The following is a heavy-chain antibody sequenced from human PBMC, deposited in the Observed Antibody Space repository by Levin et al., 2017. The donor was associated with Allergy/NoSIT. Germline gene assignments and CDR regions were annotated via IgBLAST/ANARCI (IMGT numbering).Heavy chain of an antibody. CDR3: ARRGYYDSSGFFVDY. CDR2: IYYSGST. V-gene: IGHV4-39*01. D-gene: IGHD3-22*01. CDR1: GGSINNSSYY. Sequence: GSLRLSCTVSGGSINNSSYYWGWIRQPPGKGLEWIGSIYYSGSTHYNPSLKSRVTTSVDTSKNQFSLKMRSVTAADTAVYYCARRGYYDSSGFFVDYWGQGTVVTVSA. J-gene: IGHJ4*02.